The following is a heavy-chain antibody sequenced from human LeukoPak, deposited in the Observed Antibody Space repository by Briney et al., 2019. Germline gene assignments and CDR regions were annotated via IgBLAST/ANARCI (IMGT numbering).Heavy chain of an antibody. CDR2: IYYSGST. J-gene: IGHJ4*02. CDR1: GGSISSYF. CDR3: VRALHGEDV. V-gene: IGHV4-59*01. D-gene: IGHD2-21*02. Sequence: SETLSLTCTVAGGSISSYFWSWIRQPPGKGLEWIGYIYYSGSTNYNPSLKSRVTISVDTSKNQFSLKLSSVTAADTAIYYCVRALHGEDVWGQGTLVTVSS.